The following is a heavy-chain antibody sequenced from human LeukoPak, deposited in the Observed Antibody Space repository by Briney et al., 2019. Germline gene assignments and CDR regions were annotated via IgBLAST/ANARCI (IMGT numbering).Heavy chain of an antibody. J-gene: IGHJ4*02. CDR1: GGSISSYY. CDR3: AREARTAVAGFFDY. V-gene: IGHV4-59*12. D-gene: IGHD6-19*01. Sequence: SETLSLTCTVSGGSISSYYWSWIRQPPGKGLEWIGYIYYSGSTNYNPSLKSRVTISVDTSKNQFSLKLSSVTAADTAVYYCAREARTAVAGFFDYWGQGTLVTVSS. CDR2: IYYSGST.